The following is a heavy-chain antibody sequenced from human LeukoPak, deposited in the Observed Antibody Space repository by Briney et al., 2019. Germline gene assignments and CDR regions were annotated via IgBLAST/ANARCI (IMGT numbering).Heavy chain of an antibody. D-gene: IGHD6-19*01. CDR2: IYHSGST. CDR3: AIRPGIAVAGNYYFDY. Sequence: SETLSLTCAVSGYSIGSGYYWGWIRQPPGKGLEWIGSIYHSGSTYYNPSLKSRVTISVDTSKNQFSLKLSSVTAADTAVYYCAIRPGIAVAGNYYFDYWGQGTLVTVSS. CDR1: GYSIGSGYY. V-gene: IGHV4-38-2*01. J-gene: IGHJ4*02.